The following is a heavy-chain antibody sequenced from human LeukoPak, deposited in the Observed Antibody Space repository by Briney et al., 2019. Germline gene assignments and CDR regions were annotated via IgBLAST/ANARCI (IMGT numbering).Heavy chain of an antibody. CDR3: AKDEVTMVRGADY. CDR1: GFTFSSYG. J-gene: IGHJ4*02. Sequence: GGSLRLSCAASGFTFSSYGMHWVRQAPGKGLEWVAFIRYDGSNKYYADSVKGRFTISRDNSKNTLYLQMNSLRAEDTAVYYCAKDEVTMVRGADYWGQGTLVTVSS. V-gene: IGHV3-30*02. D-gene: IGHD3-10*01. CDR2: IRYDGSNK.